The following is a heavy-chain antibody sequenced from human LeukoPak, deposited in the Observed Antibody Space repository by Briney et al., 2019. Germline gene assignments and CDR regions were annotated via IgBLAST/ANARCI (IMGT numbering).Heavy chain of an antibody. J-gene: IGHJ4*02. CDR3: ARGGVNIDY. CDR2: IYYSGST. V-gene: IGHV4-59*01. CDR1: GGSFSSYY. Sequence: SSETLSLTCIVSGGSFSSYYWSWFRQPPGKGLEWIGYIYYSGSTNYNPSLKSRVTISVDTSKNQFSLKLSSVTAADTAVYFCARGGVNIDYWGQGTLVTVSS. D-gene: IGHD3-10*01.